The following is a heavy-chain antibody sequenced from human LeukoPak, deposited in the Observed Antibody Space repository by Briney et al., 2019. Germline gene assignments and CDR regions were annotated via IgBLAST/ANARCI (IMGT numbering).Heavy chain of an antibody. Sequence: SETLSLTCTVSGGSISSSSYYWGWIRQPPGKGLEWIGSIYHSGSTYHNPSLKSRVTISVDTSKNQFSLKLSSVTAADTAVYYCAREQYGQLWLEDRYFDYWGQGTLVTVSS. CDR3: AREQYGQLWLEDRYFDY. V-gene: IGHV4-39*07. CDR1: GGSISSSSYY. J-gene: IGHJ4*02. D-gene: IGHD5-18*01. CDR2: IYHSGST.